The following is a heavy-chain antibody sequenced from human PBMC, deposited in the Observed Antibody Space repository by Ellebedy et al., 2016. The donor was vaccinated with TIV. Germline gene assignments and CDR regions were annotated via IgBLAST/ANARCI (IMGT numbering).Heavy chain of an antibody. V-gene: IGHV3-33*01. J-gene: IGHJ4*02. CDR2: IWYDGGNK. Sequence: GESLKISXAASGFTFSNSGMHLVRQPPGKGQERVAVIWYDGGNKYYADSVEGRFTISRDNSKNTLYLQMNSLRADDTAVYYCARDASLGYCSKTSCVYFDYWGQGTLVIVSS. CDR1: GFTFSNSG. D-gene: IGHD2-2*01. CDR3: ARDASLGYCSKTSCVYFDY.